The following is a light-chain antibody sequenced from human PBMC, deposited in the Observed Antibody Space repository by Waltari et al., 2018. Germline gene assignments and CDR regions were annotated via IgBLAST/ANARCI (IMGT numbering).Light chain of an antibody. V-gene: IGLV1-44*01. CDR2: RNY. J-gene: IGLJ7*01. CDR3: AVWDDSLNGPV. Sequence: QSVLTQPPSASGTPGQRVTISCSGSSSNIGSQTVNWYQQLPRTAPKLLIDRNYQRPSGVPDRFSGSKSGTSASLAISGLQSEDEADYYCAVWDDSLNGPVFGGDTQLTVL. CDR1: SSNIGSQT.